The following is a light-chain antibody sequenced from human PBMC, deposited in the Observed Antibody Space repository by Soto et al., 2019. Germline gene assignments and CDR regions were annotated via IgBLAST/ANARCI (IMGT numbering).Light chain of an antibody. CDR3: QSYDSSLSAPYV. J-gene: IGLJ1*01. CDR2: GNS. CDR1: SSNIGAGYD. V-gene: IGLV1-40*01. Sequence: QSALTQPPSVSGAPGQRVTISCTGSSSNIGAGYDVHWYQQLPGTAPKLLIYGNSNRPSGVPDRFSGSKSGTSASLAITGLQAEDEADYYCQSYDSSLSAPYVFATGTKLTVL.